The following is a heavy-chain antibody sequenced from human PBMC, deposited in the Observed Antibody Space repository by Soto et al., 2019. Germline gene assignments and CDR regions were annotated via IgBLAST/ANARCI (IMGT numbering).Heavy chain of an antibody. J-gene: IGHJ5*02. CDR1: GFTLNTDA. V-gene: IGHV3-23*01. CDR3: AKHSASPAP. CDR2: ISSSGNT. Sequence: EVQLLDSGGGLIQPGGSLRLSCAASGFTLNTDAMSWVRQTPGKGLEWVSGISSSGNTFYVDSVKGRFTISRDDSKNTLYLQMNSRRVDDTAVYYCAKHSASPAPWGQGILVTVSS. D-gene: IGHD2-21*01.